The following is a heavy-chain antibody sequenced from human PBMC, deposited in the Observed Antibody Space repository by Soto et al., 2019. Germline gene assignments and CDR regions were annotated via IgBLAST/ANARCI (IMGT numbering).Heavy chain of an antibody. J-gene: IGHJ6*02. D-gene: IGHD3-9*01. V-gene: IGHV2-70*01. CDR3: ARSWLSPHYIYGMDV. CDR2: IDRDGNK. CDR1: GFSFSTSGMC. Sequence: ASGPTLVNPTQTLTLTCTFSGFSFSTSGMCVSWIRQPPGKALEWLALIDRDGNKYYSTSLKTRLSISKDTSKNQVVLIMNNMDPVDTGTYYCARSWLSPHYIYGMDVWGQGTTVTVSS.